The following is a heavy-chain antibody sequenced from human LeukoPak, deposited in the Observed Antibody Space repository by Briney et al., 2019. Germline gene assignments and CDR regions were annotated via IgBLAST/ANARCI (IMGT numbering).Heavy chain of an antibody. J-gene: IGHJ4*02. D-gene: IGHD6-19*01. V-gene: IGHV3-74*01. CDR1: GFTFSSHW. CDR3: ARRAVAGTSFEGY. Sequence: PGGSLRLSCAASGFTFSSHWMHWVRQAPGKGLVWVSRINSDGSSISYADSVKGRFTISRDNAKNSLYLQMNSLRDEDTAVYYCARRAVAGTSFEGYWGQGTLVTVSS. CDR2: INSDGSSI.